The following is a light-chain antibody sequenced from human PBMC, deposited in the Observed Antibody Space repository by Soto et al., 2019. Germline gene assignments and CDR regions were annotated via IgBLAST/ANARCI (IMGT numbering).Light chain of an antibody. CDR3: VLYMGSGILWV. CDR2: STN. Sequence: QAVVTQEPSFSVSPVGTVTLTCGLSSGSVSTSYYPSWYQQTPGQAPRTLIYSTNTRSSGVPDRFSGSILGNNAALTITGAQADDESDYYCVLYMGSGILWVFGGGTKLTVL. V-gene: IGLV8-61*01. CDR1: SGSVSTSYY. J-gene: IGLJ3*02.